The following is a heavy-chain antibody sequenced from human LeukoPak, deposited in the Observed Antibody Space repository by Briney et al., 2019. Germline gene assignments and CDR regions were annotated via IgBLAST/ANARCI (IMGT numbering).Heavy chain of an antibody. CDR3: ARMGVVVVITNSYFDY. Sequence: SETLSLTCAVYGGSFSGYYWSWIRQPPGKGLEWIGEINHSGSTNYNPSLKSRVTISVDTSKNQFSLKLSSVTAADTAVYYCARMGVVVVITNSYFDYWGQGTLVTVSS. V-gene: IGHV4-34*01. D-gene: IGHD3-22*01. J-gene: IGHJ4*02. CDR2: INHSGST. CDR1: GGSFSGYY.